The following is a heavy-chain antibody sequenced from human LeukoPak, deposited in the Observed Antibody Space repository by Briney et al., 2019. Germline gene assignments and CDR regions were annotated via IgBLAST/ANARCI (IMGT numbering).Heavy chain of an antibody. J-gene: IGHJ4*02. V-gene: IGHV3-7*05. CDR1: GFTFSTYW. D-gene: IGHD5-24*01. Sequence: GGSLRLSCAASGFTFSTYWMSWVRQAPGKGLEWVANIKEDGSDKYYVDSVKGRFTISRDNAKNSLYLQMNSQRAEDTAVYYCARDTGYNTFDYWGQGTLVTVSS. CDR2: IKEDGSDK. CDR3: ARDTGYNTFDY.